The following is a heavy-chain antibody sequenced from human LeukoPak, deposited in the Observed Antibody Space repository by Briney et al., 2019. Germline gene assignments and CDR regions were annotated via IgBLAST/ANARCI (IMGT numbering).Heavy chain of an antibody. V-gene: IGHV3-23*01. D-gene: IGHD3-16*01. J-gene: IGHJ4*02. CDR1: GFTFSSYA. CDR2: ISGSGGST. Sequence: GGSLRLSCAASGFTFSSYAMSWVRQAPGEGLEWVSAISGSGGSTYYADSVKCRFAISRDNSKNTLYLQMNSLRAEDTAVYYCASLLPDPFGLYYFDYWGQGTLVTVSS. CDR3: ASLLPDPFGLYYFDY.